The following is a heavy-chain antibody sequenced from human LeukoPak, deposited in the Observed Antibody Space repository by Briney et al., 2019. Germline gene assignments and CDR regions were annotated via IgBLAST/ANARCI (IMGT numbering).Heavy chain of an antibody. D-gene: IGHD2-15*01. CDR1: GYTFTSYG. CDR2: ISAYNGNT. J-gene: IGHJ4*02. CDR3: ATEQTLGYCSGGSCRPLGIDY. V-gene: IGHV1-18*01. Sequence: ASVKVSCKASGYTFTSYGISWVRQAPGQGLEWMGWISAYNGNTNYAQKLQGRVTMTTDTSTSTAYMELSSLRSEDTAVYYCATEQTLGYCSGGSCRPLGIDYWGQGTLVTVSS.